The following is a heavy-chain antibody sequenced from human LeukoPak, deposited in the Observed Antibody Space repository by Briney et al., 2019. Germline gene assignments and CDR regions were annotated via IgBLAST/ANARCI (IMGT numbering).Heavy chain of an antibody. CDR2: ISSSGSTI. Sequence: GGSLRLSCAASGFTFSDYYMSWIRQAPGKGLEWVSYISSSGSTIYYADSVKGRFAISRDNAKNSLYLQMNSLRAEDTAVYYCARADSSWYVNEKYFDYWGQGTLVTVSS. D-gene: IGHD6-13*01. V-gene: IGHV3-11*01. CDR3: ARADSSWYVNEKYFDY. CDR1: GFTFSDYY. J-gene: IGHJ4*02.